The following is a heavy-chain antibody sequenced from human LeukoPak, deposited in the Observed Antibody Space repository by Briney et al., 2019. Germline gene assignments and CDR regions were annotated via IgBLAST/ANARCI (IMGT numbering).Heavy chain of an antibody. J-gene: IGHJ5*02. CDR1: GGSISSYY. D-gene: IGHD6-13*01. Sequence: SETLSLTCTVSGGSISSYYWSWIRQPPGKGLEWIGYIYYSGGTSYNPSLKSRVTISVDTSKNQFSLQLNSVTPEDTAVYYCARDGWYSSSWPNWFDPWGQGTLVTVSS. CDR2: IYYSGGT. CDR3: ARDGWYSSSWPNWFDP. V-gene: IGHV4-59*12.